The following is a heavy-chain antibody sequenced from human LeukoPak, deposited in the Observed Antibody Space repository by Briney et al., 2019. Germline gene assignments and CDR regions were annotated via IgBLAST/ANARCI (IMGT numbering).Heavy chain of an antibody. CDR2: IYYSGST. D-gene: IGHD6-6*01. CDR1: GGSISSSSYY. Sequence: SETLSLTCTVSGGSISSSSYYWGWIRQPPGKGLEWIGSIYYSGSTYYNPSLKSRVTISVDTSKNQFSLKLSSVTAADTAVYYCARGVGVAARNVDYWGQGTLVTVSS. J-gene: IGHJ4*02. V-gene: IGHV4-39*07. CDR3: ARGVGVAARNVDY.